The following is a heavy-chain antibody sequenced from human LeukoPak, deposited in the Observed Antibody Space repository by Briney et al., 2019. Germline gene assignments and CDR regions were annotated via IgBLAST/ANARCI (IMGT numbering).Heavy chain of an antibody. Sequence: HTGGSLRLSCAASGFTFSSYSMNWVRQAPGKGLEWVANIKQDGSEKYYVDSVKGRFTISRDNAKNSLYLQMNSLRAEDTAVYYCARSLSGDYWGQGTLVTVSS. CDR3: ARSLSGDY. J-gene: IGHJ4*02. V-gene: IGHV3-7*01. CDR2: IKQDGSEK. CDR1: GFTFSSYS.